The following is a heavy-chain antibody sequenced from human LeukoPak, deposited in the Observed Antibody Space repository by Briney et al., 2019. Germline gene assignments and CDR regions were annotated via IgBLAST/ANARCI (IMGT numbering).Heavy chain of an antibody. D-gene: IGHD5-12*01. V-gene: IGHV1-18*04. J-gene: IGHJ6*04. CDR3: AGEGYSGYGGYYYYGMDV. CDR2: ISAYNGNT. Sequence: GGSVKVSCKASGYTFISYGISWVRQAPGQGLEWMGWISAYNGNTNYAQKVQGRVTMTTYTSTSTAYMEMRSLRSDDTAVYYCAGEGYSGYGGYYYYGMDVWGKGTTVTVSS. CDR1: GYTFISYG.